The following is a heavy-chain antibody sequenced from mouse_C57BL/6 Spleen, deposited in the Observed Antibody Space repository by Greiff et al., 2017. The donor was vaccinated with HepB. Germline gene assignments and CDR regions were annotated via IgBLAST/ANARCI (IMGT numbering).Heavy chain of an antibody. J-gene: IGHJ3*01. Sequence: VQGVESGAELVRPGASVTLSCKASGYTFTDYEMHWVKQTPVHGLEWIGAIDPETGGTAYNQKFKGKAILTADKSSSTAYMELRSLTSEDSAVYYCTRWVRIYYYGSLSYWGQGTLVTVSA. CDR2: IDPETGGT. V-gene: IGHV1-15*01. CDR1: GYTFTDYE. D-gene: IGHD1-1*01. CDR3: TRWVRIYYYGSLSY.